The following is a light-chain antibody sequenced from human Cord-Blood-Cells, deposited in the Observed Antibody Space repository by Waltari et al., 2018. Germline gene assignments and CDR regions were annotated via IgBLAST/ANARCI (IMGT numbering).Light chain of an antibody. J-gene: IGLJ2*01. V-gene: IGLV1-44*01. Sequence: QSVLTQPPSASGTPGQRVTISCSGSSSNIGSNTVNWYQQLPGTAPKLLIYSNNRRRSGVPDRFSGSKSGTSASLAISGLQSEDEADYYCAAWDDSLNGPVFGGGTKLTVL. CDR1: SSNIGSNT. CDR2: SNN. CDR3: AAWDDSLNGPV.